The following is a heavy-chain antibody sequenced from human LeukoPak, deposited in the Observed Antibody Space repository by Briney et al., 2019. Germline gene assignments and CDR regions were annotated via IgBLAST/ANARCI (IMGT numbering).Heavy chain of an antibody. J-gene: IGHJ4*02. Sequence: GGSLRLSCAASGFSFSSYDIHWVRQAPGKGLEWVTIISFDGSNKYYADSVKGRFTISRDNSKNTVYLQMNSLRAEDTAVYYCAKVRDSGYNSHYYFDFWGQGTLVTVSP. D-gene: IGHD5-12*01. CDR2: ISFDGSNK. V-gene: IGHV3-30*18. CDR3: AKVRDSGYNSHYYFDF. CDR1: GFSFSSYD.